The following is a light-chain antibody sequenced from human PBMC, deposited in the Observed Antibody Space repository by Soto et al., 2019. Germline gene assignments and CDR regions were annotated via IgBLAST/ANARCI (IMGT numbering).Light chain of an antibody. V-gene: IGKV3D-15*01. CDR3: QQYNNWPPQIT. CDR1: QSVSSN. CDR2: GAS. J-gene: IGKJ5*01. Sequence: EIVMTQSPATRSVSQGERATLSCRASQSVSSNLAWYQQKRGQAPRLLIYGASSRATGIPDRFSGSGSGTEFTLTINSLQSEDFAVYYCQQYNNWPPQITFGQGTRLEIK.